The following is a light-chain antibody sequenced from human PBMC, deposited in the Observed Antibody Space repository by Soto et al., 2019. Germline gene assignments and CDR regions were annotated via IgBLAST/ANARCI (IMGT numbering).Light chain of an antibody. CDR1: QSVSSSY. J-gene: IGKJ1*01. CDR3: QQFGRYRT. CDR2: GAS. Sequence: EIVLTQSPGTLSLSPGERATLSCRASQSVSSSYLAWYQQKPGQAPRLLIYGASSRATGSPDGFSGSGSGTDFTISISRLEPEDFAVYYCQQFGRYRTFGQGTKVEIK. V-gene: IGKV3-20*01.